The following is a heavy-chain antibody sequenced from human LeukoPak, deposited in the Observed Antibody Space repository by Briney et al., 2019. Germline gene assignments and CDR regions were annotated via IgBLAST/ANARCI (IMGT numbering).Heavy chain of an antibody. J-gene: IGHJ4*02. CDR1: GGSISSSSYY. V-gene: IGHV4-39*07. Sequence: SETLSLTCTVSGGSISSSSYYWGWIRQPPGKGLEWIGSIYYSGSTYYNPSLKSRVTISVDTSKNQFSLKLSSVTAADTAVYYCARGGYSSGWYSGWGDYWGQGTLVTVSS. CDR3: ARGGYSSGWYSGWGDY. D-gene: IGHD6-19*01. CDR2: IYYSGST.